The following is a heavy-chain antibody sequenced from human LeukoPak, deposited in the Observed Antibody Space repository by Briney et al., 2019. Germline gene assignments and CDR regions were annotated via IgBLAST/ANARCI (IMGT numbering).Heavy chain of an antibody. Sequence: GGSLRLSCAASGFTVSNNSMSWVRQAPGKGLEWVSAFYSGGTTYYADSVKGRFTISADNSKNTVSLQMNSLRAEDTAVYYCARQRSSVTIFDYWGQGTLVTVSS. J-gene: IGHJ4*02. CDR1: GFTVSNNS. V-gene: IGHV3-53*01. D-gene: IGHD3-10*01. CDR3: ARQRSSVTIFDY. CDR2: FYSGGTT.